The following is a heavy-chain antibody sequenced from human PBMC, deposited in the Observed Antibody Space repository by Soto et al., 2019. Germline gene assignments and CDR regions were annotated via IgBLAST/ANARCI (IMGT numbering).Heavy chain of an antibody. CDR3: AKVFYYYDSSGYYYFDY. CDR2: ISGSGGST. Sequence: LRLSCAASGFTFSSYAMSWVRQAPGKGLEWVSAISGSGGSTYYADSVKGRSTISRDNSKNTLYLQMSSLRAEDTAVYYCAKVFYYYDSSGYYYFDYWGQGTLVTVSS. CDR1: GFTFSSYA. J-gene: IGHJ4*02. V-gene: IGHV3-23*01. D-gene: IGHD3-22*01.